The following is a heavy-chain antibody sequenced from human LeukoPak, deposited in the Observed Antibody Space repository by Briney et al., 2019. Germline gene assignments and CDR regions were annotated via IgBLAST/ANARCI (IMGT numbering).Heavy chain of an antibody. Sequence: GGSLRLSCAASGFTFSSYAMSWVRQAPGKGLEWVSYISSSDTYTNYADSVKGRFTISRDNAKNSLYLQMNSLRAEDTAVYYCARGPYSSGSSADYWGQGTLVTVSP. CDR2: ISSSDTYT. CDR1: GFTFSSYA. D-gene: IGHD6-19*01. J-gene: IGHJ4*02. V-gene: IGHV3-21*05. CDR3: ARGPYSSGSSADY.